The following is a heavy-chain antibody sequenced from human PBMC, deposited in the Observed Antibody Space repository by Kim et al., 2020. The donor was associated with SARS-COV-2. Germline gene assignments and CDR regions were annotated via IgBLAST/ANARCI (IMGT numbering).Heavy chain of an antibody. CDR2: ISWNSGSI. J-gene: IGHJ6*01. D-gene: IGHD2-15*01. V-gene: IGHV3-9*01. CDR1: GFTFDDYA. CDR3: AKVMSSCCPPWCGMDL. Sequence: GGSLRLSCAASGFTFDDYAMHWVRQAPGKGLEWVSGISWNSGSIGYADSVKGRFTISRDNAKNSLYLQMNSLRPEDTALYYCAKVMSSCCPPWCGMDLWG.